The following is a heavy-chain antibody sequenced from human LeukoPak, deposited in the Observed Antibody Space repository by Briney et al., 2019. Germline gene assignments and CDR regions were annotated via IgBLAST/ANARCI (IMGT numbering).Heavy chain of an antibody. CDR2: INSDGSST. CDR1: GFTFSSYW. J-gene: IGHJ4*02. D-gene: IGHD3-3*01. V-gene: IGHV3-74*01. CDR3: ARGSYYDFWSGRHTPTDY. Sequence: GGTLRLSCAASGFTFSSYWMHWVRQAPGKGLVWFSRINSDGSSTSYADSVKGRFTISRDNAKNTLYQQMNSLRAEDTAVYYCARGSYYDFWSGRHTPTDYWGQGTLVTVSS.